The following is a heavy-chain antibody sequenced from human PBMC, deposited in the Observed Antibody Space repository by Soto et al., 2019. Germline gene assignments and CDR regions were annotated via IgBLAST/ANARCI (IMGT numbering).Heavy chain of an antibody. Sequence: GGSLRLSCAASGFTFSSYAMSWVRQAPGKGLEWVSAISGSGGSTYYADSVKGRFTISRDNSKNTLYLQMNSLRAEDTAVYYCASPPQRLELRDGYDYSGQGTIVTVYS. V-gene: IGHV3-23*01. J-gene: IGHJ4*02. CDR3: ASPPQRLELRDGYDY. CDR1: GFTFSSYA. CDR2: ISGSGGST. D-gene: IGHD1-7*01.